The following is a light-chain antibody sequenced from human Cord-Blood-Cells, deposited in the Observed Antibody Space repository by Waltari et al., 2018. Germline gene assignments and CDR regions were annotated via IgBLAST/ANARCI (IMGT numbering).Light chain of an antibody. CDR1: QSLLHRDGRTY. CDR2: EVS. Sequence: DIGITQTPLPLSVIPGQPASIPCKAKQSLLHRDGRTYLYWYLQKPGQSPLLLIYEVSTRFSGVLDRFSGSGSWTACIPQISRVEAEDVGVYYCMQSIQIPLTFGGGTKVEIK. V-gene: IGKV2D-29*02. J-gene: IGKJ4*01. CDR3: MQSIQIPLT.